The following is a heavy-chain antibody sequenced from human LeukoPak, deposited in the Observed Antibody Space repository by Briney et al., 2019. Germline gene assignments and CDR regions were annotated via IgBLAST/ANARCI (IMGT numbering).Heavy chain of an antibody. J-gene: IGHJ3*02. CDR2: INHSGST. CDR3: ARERAGNIVVVTNDAFDI. V-gene: IGHV4-34*01. CDR1: GGSFSGYY. D-gene: IGHD2-21*02. Sequence: SETLSLTCAVYGGSFSGYYWSWIRQPPGKGLEWIGEINHSGSTNYNPSLKSRVTISVDTSKKQFSLKLSSVTAADTAVYYCARERAGNIVVVTNDAFDIWGQGTMVTVSS.